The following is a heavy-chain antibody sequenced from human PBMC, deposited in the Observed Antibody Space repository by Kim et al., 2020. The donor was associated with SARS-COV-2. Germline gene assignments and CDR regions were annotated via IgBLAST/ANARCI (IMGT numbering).Heavy chain of an antibody. CDR3: ARGRIYFDY. Sequence: GSTNYNPSLKSRVTISVDTSKNQFSLKLSSVTAADTAVYYCARGRIYFDYWGQGTLVTVSS. CDR2: GST. J-gene: IGHJ4*02. D-gene: IGHD2-15*01. V-gene: IGHV4-59*09.